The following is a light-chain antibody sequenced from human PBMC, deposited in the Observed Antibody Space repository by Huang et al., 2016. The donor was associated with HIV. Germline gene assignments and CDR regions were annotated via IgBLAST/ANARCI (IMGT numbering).Light chain of an antibody. Sequence: DIVMIQSPFSLPVTPGQAASISCRSSQSLLHTNGHNYLEWYVQKPGQSPQLLIYLGSNRASGDPDRFSGSGSGTDCTLKISRVEAEDVGVYYCMQALQTPDTFGQGTKLEIK. CDR2: LGS. J-gene: IGKJ2*01. V-gene: IGKV2-28*01. CDR3: MQALQTPDT. CDR1: QSLLHTNGHNY.